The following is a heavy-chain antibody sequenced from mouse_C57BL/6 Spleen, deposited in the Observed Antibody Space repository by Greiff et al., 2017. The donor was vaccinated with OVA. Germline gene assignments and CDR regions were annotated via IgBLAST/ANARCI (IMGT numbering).Heavy chain of an antibody. Sequence: VQLQQPGAELVKPGASVKMSYKASGYTFTSYWITWVKQRPGQGLEWIGDIYPGSGSTNYHEKFKSKATLTVDTSSSTAYMQLSSLTSEDSAVYYCARGGITYDYDGYAMDYWGQGTSVTVSS. V-gene: IGHV1-55*01. CDR1: GYTFTSYW. J-gene: IGHJ4*01. D-gene: IGHD2-4*01. CDR3: ARGGITYDYDGYAMDY. CDR2: IYPGSGST.